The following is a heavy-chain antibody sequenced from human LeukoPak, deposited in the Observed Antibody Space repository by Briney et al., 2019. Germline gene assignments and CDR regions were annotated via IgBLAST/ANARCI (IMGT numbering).Heavy chain of an antibody. D-gene: IGHD3-16*01. Sequence: PSDTLSLTCTVSGGSISSYYWSWIRQPPGKGLEWIGYIYYSGSTNYNPSLKSRVTISVDTSKNQFSLKLSSVTAADTAVYYCASVNGGDAFDIWGQGTMVTVSS. CDR1: GGSISSYY. V-gene: IGHV4-59*07. CDR3: ASVNGGDAFDI. J-gene: IGHJ3*02. CDR2: IYYSGST.